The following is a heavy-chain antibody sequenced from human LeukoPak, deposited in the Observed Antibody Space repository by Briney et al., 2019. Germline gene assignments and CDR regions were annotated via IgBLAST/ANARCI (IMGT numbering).Heavy chain of an antibody. J-gene: IGHJ4*02. D-gene: IGHD2-15*01. CDR3: ARLGCSGGSCYFDY. CDR2: INPNSGGT. Sequence: ASVKVSXKASGYTLTGYSMHWVRQAPGQGLEWMGRINPNSGGTNYAQNFQGRVTMTRDTSISTAYMELSRLRSDDTAVYYCARLGCSGGSCYFDYWGQGTLVTVSS. CDR1: GYTLTGYS. V-gene: IGHV1-2*06.